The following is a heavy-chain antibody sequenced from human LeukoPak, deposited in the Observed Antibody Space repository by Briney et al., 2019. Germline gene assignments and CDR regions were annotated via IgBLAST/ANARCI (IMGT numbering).Heavy chain of an antibody. CDR3: ARGSSSNSWYFDY. D-gene: IGHD6-13*01. Sequence: SQTLSLTCAISGDSVSSNSATWTWIRQSPSRGLEWLGRTYYRSKWYNDYAVSVKSRIVINPDISKNQFSLQLNSVTPEDTAVYYCARGSSSNSWYFDYWGQGTLVTVSS. V-gene: IGHV6-1*01. CDR2: TYYRSKWYN. J-gene: IGHJ4*02. CDR1: GDSVSSNSAT.